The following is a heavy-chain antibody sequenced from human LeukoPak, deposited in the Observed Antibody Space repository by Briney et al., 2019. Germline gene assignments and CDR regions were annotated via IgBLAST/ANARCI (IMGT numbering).Heavy chain of an antibody. Sequence: PSETLSLTCTVSGGSISSSSYYWGWIRQPPGKGLEWIGSIYYSGSTYYNPSLKSRVTISVDTSKNQFSLKLSSVTAADTAVYYCARHRYSGSPFDAFDIWGQGTMVTVSS. CDR1: GGSISSSSYY. CDR2: IYYSGST. CDR3: ARHRYSGSPFDAFDI. D-gene: IGHD1-26*01. J-gene: IGHJ3*02. V-gene: IGHV4-39*01.